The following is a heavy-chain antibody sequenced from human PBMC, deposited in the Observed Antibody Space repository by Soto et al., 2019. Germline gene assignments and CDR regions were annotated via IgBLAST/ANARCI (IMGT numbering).Heavy chain of an antibody. Sequence: ASVKVSCKASGYTFTSYYMHWLRQAPGQGLEWMGIINPSGGSTSYAQKFQGRVTMTRDTSTSTVYMELSSLRSEDTAVYYCARDLRPRTTGTTSNYFDYWGQGTLVTVSS. V-gene: IGHV1-46*01. D-gene: IGHD1-1*01. J-gene: IGHJ4*02. CDR3: ARDLRPRTTGTTSNYFDY. CDR1: GYTFTSYY. CDR2: INPSGGST.